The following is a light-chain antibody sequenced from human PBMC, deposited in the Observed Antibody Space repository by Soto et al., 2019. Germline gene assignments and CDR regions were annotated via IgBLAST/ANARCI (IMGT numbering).Light chain of an antibody. J-gene: IGKJ1*01. CDR3: QQYNNWPRT. CDR1: QSVNSN. Sequence: EVVMTQSPDTLSVSPGQRATLSCRASQSVNSNLAWYQQKLGQPPRLLIYGASTGATDIPPRFSGSGSGTDFTLTINRLQSEDFANYYCQQYNNWPRTFGQGTKVEIK. V-gene: IGKV3-15*01. CDR2: GAS.